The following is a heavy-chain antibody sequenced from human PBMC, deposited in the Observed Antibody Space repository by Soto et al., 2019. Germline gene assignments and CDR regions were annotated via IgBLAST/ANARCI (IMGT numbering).Heavy chain of an antibody. CDR1: GGSISSGGYY. D-gene: IGHD1-26*01. J-gene: IGHJ4*02. Sequence: QVQLQESGPGLVKPSQTLSLTCTVSGGSISSGGYYWSWIRQHPGKGLEWIGYIYYSGSTYYNPSLKRRATXSXXTPKTQSSLKLSSVTAADTAVYYCASWVGATSFDYWGQGTLVTVSS. V-gene: IGHV4-31*03. CDR3: ASWVGATSFDY. CDR2: IYYSGST.